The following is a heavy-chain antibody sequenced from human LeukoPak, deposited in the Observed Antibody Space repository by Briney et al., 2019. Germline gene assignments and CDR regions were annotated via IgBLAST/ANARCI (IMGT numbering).Heavy chain of an antibody. J-gene: IGHJ2*01. D-gene: IGHD2-21*02. V-gene: IGHV3-9*01. CDR3: VKSGGYATAIRYFDL. CDR1: GFSFGGYA. CDR2: ISWNSGDI. Sequence: PGGSLRLSCAASGFSFGGYALHWVRQVPGKGLEWVASISWNSGDIVHADSVKGRFTISRDNAKNSLYLQMDSLRTEDTALYYCVKSGGYATAIRYFDLWGGGTLFTVSS.